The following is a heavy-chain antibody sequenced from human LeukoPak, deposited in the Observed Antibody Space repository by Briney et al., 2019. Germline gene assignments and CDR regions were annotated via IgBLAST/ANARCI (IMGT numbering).Heavy chain of an antibody. D-gene: IGHD3-10*01. CDR3: ARDFYYYGSGSGDAFDI. CDR2: INTNTGNP. V-gene: IGHV7-4-1*02. J-gene: IGHJ3*02. Sequence: ASVKVSCKASGYTFTSYAMNWVRQAPGQGLEWMGWINTNTGNPTYAQGFTGRFVFSLDTSVSTAYLQISSLKAEDTAVYYCARDFYYYGSGSGDAFDIWGQGTMVTVSS. CDR1: GYTFTSYA.